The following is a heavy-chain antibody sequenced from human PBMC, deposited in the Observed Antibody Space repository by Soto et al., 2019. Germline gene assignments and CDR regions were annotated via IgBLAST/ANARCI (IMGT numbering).Heavy chain of an antibody. CDR1: GGSISSSSYY. V-gene: IGHV4-39*01. J-gene: IGHJ4*02. CDR2: IYYSGST. CDR3: ARLGEKWELPAH. D-gene: IGHD1-26*01. Sequence: QLQLQESGPGLVKPSETLSLTCTVSGGSISSSSYYWGWIRHPPGKGLEWIGSIYYSGSTYYNPSLKSRITMSVDTSKNQFSLKLSSVTAADTAVYYCARLGEKWELPAHWGQGTLVTVSS.